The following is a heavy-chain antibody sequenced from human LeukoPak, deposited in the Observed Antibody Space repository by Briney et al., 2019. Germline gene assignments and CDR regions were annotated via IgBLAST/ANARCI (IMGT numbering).Heavy chain of an antibody. D-gene: IGHD5-24*01. CDR3: ACSGRDGYNPYYYYYMDV. CDR2: IYYSGST. CDR1: GGSISSYY. J-gene: IGHJ6*03. Sequence: PSETLSLTCTVSGGSISSYYWSRIRQPPGKGLEWTGYIYYSGSTNYNPSLKSRVTISVDTSKNQFSLKLSSVTAADTAVYYCACSGRDGYNPYYYYYMDVWGKGTTVTVSS. V-gene: IGHV4-59*01.